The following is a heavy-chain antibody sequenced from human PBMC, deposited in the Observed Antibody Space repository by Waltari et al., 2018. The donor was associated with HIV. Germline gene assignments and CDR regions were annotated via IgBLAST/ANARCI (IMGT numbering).Heavy chain of an antibody. Sequence: VQLVQSGAELKKSGASVKVSCKPSGYTSTDYYIHWVRPAPGQGLAWMGWININSGGTNFSQKFRGRVTLTRDTSISTAYMQLSSLGSDDTAIYYCTRAQSHVHGLDVWGQGTTVTVSS. CDR2: ININSGGT. J-gene: IGHJ6*02. V-gene: IGHV1-2*02. CDR1: GYTSTDYY. CDR3: TRAQSHVHGLDV.